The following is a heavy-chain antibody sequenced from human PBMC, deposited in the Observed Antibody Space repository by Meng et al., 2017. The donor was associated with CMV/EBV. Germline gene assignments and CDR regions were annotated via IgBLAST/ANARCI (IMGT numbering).Heavy chain of an antibody. CDR1: GGSISSSSYY. CDR2: IYYSGST. J-gene: IGHJ4*02. V-gene: IGHV4-39*01. D-gene: IGHD2-2*01. CDR3: ALGLGSYCSSTSCERG. Sequence: GSLSLTCTVSGGSISSSSYYWGWIRQPPGKGLEWIGSIYYSGSTYYNPSLKSRVTISVDTSKNQFSLKLSSVTAADTAVYYCALGLGSYCSSTSCERGWGQGTLVTVSS.